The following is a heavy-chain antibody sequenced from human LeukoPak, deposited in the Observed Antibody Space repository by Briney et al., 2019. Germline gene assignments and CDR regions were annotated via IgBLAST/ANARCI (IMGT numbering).Heavy chain of an antibody. CDR3: ARVLLPLYGMDV. J-gene: IGHJ6*02. CDR2: ISGSDVST. CDR1: GFTFSSYA. D-gene: IGHD3-22*01. Sequence: GGSLRLSCAASGFTFSSYAMSWVRQAPGKGLEWVSAISGSDVSTYYVDSVKGRFTISRGDSKNTLYLQMNSLRAEDTAVYYCARVLLPLYGMDVWGQGTTVTVSS. V-gene: IGHV3-23*01.